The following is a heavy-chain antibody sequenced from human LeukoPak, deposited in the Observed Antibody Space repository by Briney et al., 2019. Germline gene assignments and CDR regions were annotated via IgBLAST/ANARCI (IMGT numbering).Heavy chain of an antibody. Sequence: GGSLRLSCAASGFTFSDYYMSWIRQAPGKGLEWVSYISSSGSTIYYADSVKGRFTISRDNAKNSLSLQMNSLRAEDSALYYCARRTYSGTYYAWYYFDYWGQGTLVTVSS. J-gene: IGHJ4*02. CDR2: ISSSGSTI. V-gene: IGHV3-11*01. D-gene: IGHD1-26*01. CDR1: GFTFSDYY. CDR3: ARRTYSGTYYAWYYFDY.